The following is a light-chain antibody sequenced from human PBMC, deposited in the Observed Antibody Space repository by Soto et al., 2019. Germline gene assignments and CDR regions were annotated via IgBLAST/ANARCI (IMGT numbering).Light chain of an antibody. J-gene: IGKJ1*01. CDR3: QQYSSYSWT. CDR2: TAS. V-gene: IGKV1-5*03. CDR1: QSITIW. Sequence: DIQMTQSPSTLSASVGDRVTITCRASQSITIWLAWYQQKPGKAPNLLIYTASILESGVPSRFSGSGSGTEFTPTINRLQPDDFATYYGQQYSSYSWTFGQGTMVEIK.